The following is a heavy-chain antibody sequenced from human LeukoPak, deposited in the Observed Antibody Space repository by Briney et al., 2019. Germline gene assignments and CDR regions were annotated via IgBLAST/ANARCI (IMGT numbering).Heavy chain of an antibody. CDR2: ISGSGGST. V-gene: IGHV3-23*01. CDR1: GFTVRSNY. J-gene: IGHJ3*02. CDR3: AKEASGYLPSDAFDI. Sequence: GGSLRLSCAASGFTVRSNYMSWVRQAPGKGLEWVSAISGSGGSTYYADSVKGRFTISRDNSKNTLYLQMNSLRAEDTAVYYCAKEASGYLPSDAFDIWGQGTMVTVSS. D-gene: IGHD5-12*01.